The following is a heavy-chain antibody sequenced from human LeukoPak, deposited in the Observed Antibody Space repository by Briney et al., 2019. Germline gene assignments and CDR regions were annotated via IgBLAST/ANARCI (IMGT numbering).Heavy chain of an antibody. CDR1: GFTVSSNY. Sequence: GGSLRLSCAASGFTVSSNYMTWVRQAPGKGLEWVSTIYSGGSTYYADSVKGRFTISRDNSKNTLYLQMNSLRAEDTAVYYCAKDRLFEVPAATDNWGQGTLVTVSS. J-gene: IGHJ4*02. V-gene: IGHV3-53*01. CDR3: AKDRLFEVPAATDN. D-gene: IGHD2-2*01. CDR2: IYSGGST.